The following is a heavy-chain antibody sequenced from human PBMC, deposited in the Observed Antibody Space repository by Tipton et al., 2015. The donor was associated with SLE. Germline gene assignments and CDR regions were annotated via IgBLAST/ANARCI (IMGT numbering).Heavy chain of an antibody. Sequence: TLSLTCTVSGGSISTYYWSWIRQPPGKGLEWIGYIYYSGSTYYNPSLKSRVTISRDTSKNHFSLNLNSVTAADTAVYYCARYCSSTSCFSEYYFDYWGQGILVTVSS. CDR3: ARYCSSTSCFSEYYFDY. CDR1: GGSISTYY. D-gene: IGHD2-2*01. J-gene: IGHJ4*02. V-gene: IGHV4-59*01. CDR2: IYYSGST.